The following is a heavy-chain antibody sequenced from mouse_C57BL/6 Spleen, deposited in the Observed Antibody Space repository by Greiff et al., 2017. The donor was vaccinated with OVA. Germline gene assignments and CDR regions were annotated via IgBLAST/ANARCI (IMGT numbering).Heavy chain of an antibody. Sequence: DVKLVESEGGLVQPGSSMKLSCTASGFTFSDYYMAWVRQVPEKGLEWVANINYDGSSTYYLDSLKSRFIISRDNAKNILYLQMSSLKSEDTATYYCARDGDGSSYRYFDVWGTGTTVTVSS. V-gene: IGHV5-16*01. CDR2: INYDGSST. D-gene: IGHD1-1*01. J-gene: IGHJ1*03. CDR1: GFTFSDYY. CDR3: ARDGDGSSYRYFDV.